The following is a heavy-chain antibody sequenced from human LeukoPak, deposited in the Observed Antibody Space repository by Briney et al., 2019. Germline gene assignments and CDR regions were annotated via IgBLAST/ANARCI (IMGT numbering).Heavy chain of an antibody. J-gene: IGHJ4*02. V-gene: IGHV3-43*02. Sequence: PGGSLRLSCAASGFTFAAYAMHWVRHSPGRGLEWVSLISGDGTGTYYADSVKGRFTISRDNSKNSLYLQMNSLRTEDTALYYCARASPQSWYHWIYYFDYWGQGSLVTVSS. CDR1: GFTFAAYA. CDR2: ISGDGTGT. D-gene: IGHD1-20*01. CDR3: ARASPQSWYHWIYYFDY.